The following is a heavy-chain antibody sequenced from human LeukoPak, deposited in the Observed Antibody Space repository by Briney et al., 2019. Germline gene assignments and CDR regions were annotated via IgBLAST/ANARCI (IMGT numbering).Heavy chain of an antibody. J-gene: IGHJ4*02. Sequence: GRSLRLSCAASGFTFSNYAMHWVRQAPGTGLELVAVIWFDGTNKYYGDSVRGRFTISRDNSKNRLYLQMNGLRAEDTAVYYCAKARGSGWHDPWYLDYWGQGTLVTVSS. CDR3: AKARGSGWHDPWYLDY. CDR2: IWFDGTNK. D-gene: IGHD6-19*01. V-gene: IGHV3-33*06. CDR1: GFTFSNYA.